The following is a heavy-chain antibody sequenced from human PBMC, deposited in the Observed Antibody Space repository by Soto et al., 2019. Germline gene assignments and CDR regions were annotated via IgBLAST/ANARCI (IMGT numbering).Heavy chain of an antibody. CDR2: INHSGST. V-gene: IGHV4-34*01. CDR3: ARVISYYDFWSGYQQWKYYFDY. J-gene: IGHJ4*02. CDR1: GGSFSGYY. Sequence: SETLSLTCAVYGGSFSGYYWSWIRQPPGKGLEWIGEINHSGSTNYNPSLKSRVTISVDTSKNQFSLKLSSVTAADTAVYYCARVISYYDFWSGYQQWKYYFDYWGQGTLVTVSS. D-gene: IGHD3-3*01.